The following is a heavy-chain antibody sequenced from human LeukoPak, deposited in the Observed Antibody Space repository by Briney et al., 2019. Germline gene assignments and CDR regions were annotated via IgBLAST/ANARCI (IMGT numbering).Heavy chain of an antibody. CDR3: ARHGESTPLPYGDYPPDYYYYYGMDV. V-gene: IGHV4-34*01. CDR1: GGSFSGYY. J-gene: IGHJ6*02. Sequence: PSETLSLTCAVYGGSFSGYYWSWIRQPPGKGLEWIGEINHSGSTNYNPSLKSRVTISVDTSKNQFSLKLSSVTAADTAVYYCARHGESTPLPYGDYPPDYYYYYGMDVWGQGTTVTVSS. CDR2: INHSGST. D-gene: IGHD4-17*01.